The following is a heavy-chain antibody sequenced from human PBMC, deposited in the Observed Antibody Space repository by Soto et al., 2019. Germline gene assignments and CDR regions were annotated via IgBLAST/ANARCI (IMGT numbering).Heavy chain of an antibody. Sequence: QVQLVQSGAEVKKPGASVKVSCKASGYTFTSYDINWVRQATGQGLEWMGWMNPNSGNTGYAQKFQGRVTMTRNTSIGTAYMELGSLRSEETAVYYCARGVVVAGTSPCGMDVWGQGTTVTVSS. D-gene: IGHD2-15*01. CDR2: MNPNSGNT. J-gene: IGHJ6*02. CDR3: ARGVVVAGTSPCGMDV. V-gene: IGHV1-8*01. CDR1: GYTFTSYD.